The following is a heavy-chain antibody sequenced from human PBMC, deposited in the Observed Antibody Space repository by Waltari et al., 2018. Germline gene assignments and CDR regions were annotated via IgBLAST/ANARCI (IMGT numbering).Heavy chain of an antibody. CDR1: GYTFTSYG. V-gene: IGHV1-18*01. Sequence: QVQLVQSGAEVKKPGASVKVSCKASGYTFTSYGISWVRQAPGQGLEWMGWISAYNGNTNYAQKLQGRVTITADKSTSTAYMELSSLRSEDTAVYYCARDLKGSGYDDALGYWGQGTLVTVSS. J-gene: IGHJ4*02. D-gene: IGHD5-12*01. CDR2: ISAYNGNT. CDR3: ARDLKGSGYDDALGY.